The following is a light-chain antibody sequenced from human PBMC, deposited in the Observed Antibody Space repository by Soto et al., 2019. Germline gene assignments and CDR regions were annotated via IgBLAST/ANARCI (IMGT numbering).Light chain of an antibody. J-gene: IGLJ3*02. Sequence: NFMLTQPHSVSESPGKTVIISCTRSSGSSASNYVQWYQQRPGSSPTTVIYEDNQRPSGVPDRFSGSIDSSSNSASLTISGLETEDEADYFCQSYDATNQVFGGGTKLTVL. V-gene: IGLV6-57*01. CDR1: SGSSASNY. CDR3: QSYDATNQV. CDR2: EDN.